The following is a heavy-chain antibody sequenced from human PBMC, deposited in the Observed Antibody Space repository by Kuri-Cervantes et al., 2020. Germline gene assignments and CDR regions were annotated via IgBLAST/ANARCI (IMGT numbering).Heavy chain of an antibody. J-gene: IGHJ4*02. D-gene: IGHD6-19*01. CDR1: GFTFSNYW. Sequence: GESLKISCAASGFTFSNYWMIWVRQAPGKGLEWVAVIWYDESKKHYADSVKGRFTISRDNSKNTLYLQMNSLRAEDTALYYCARDYIPIAVAPPGLIDYWGQGTLVTVSS. CDR3: ARDYIPIAVAPPGLIDY. CDR2: IWYDESKK. V-gene: IGHV3-33*01.